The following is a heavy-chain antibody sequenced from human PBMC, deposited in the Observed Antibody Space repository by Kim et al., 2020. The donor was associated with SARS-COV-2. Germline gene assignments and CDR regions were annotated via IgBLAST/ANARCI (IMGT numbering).Heavy chain of an antibody. CDR2: ISYDGSNK. D-gene: IGHD6-13*01. Sequence: GGSLRLSCAASGFTFSSYGMHWVRQAPGKGLEWVAVISYDGSNKYYADSVKGRFTISRDNSKNTLYLQMNSLRAEDKAVYYCAKAGYSSSSWYFDYWGQGTLVTVSS. V-gene: IGHV3-30*18. J-gene: IGHJ4*02. CDR3: AKAGYSSSSWYFDY. CDR1: GFTFSSYG.